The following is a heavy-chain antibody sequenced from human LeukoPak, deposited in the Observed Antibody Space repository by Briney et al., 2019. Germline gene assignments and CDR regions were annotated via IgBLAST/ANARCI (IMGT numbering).Heavy chain of an antibody. CDR3: AKGTVNDY. V-gene: IGHV3-23*01. CDR2: ISGSGDNT. Sequence: GGSLRLSCAASGFTFSSYGMSWVRQAPGKGLEWVSAISGSGDNTYYADSVKGRFTISRDNSKNTLYLQMNILRAEDTALYYCAKGTVNDYWGQGTLVTVSS. CDR1: GFTFSSYG. D-gene: IGHD4-11*01. J-gene: IGHJ4*02.